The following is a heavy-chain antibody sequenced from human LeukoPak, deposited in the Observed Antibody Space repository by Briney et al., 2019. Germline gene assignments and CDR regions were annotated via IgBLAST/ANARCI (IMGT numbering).Heavy chain of an antibody. D-gene: IGHD6-13*01. CDR3: VKCSSTWYVGHFDC. CDR1: GFGFSTYS. V-gene: IGHV3-21*04. J-gene: IGHJ4*02. CDR2: VSGTSEYI. Sequence: PGGSLRLSCAASGFGFSTYSMIWVRQAPGKGLEWVSSVSGTSEYIYYADSVRGRFTISRDNSKNTLYLQMNSLRAEDTALYYCVKCSSTWYVGHFDCWGQGTLVTVSS.